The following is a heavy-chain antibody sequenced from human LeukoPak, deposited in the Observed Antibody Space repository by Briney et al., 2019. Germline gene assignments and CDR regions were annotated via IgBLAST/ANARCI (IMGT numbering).Heavy chain of an antibody. CDR3: TRWGPAGNSWFNLDY. J-gene: IGHJ4*02. D-gene: IGHD6-19*01. V-gene: IGHV3-49*04. CDR2: IRSKAYGVTT. CDR1: GFIFGDFA. Sequence: GGSLRLSCKGSGFIFGDFAVGWVRQAPGKGLDWLGFIRSKAYGVTTEYAASVKGRFTISRDDYASIAYLQMSSLKTEDTAVYYCTRWGPAGNSWFNLDYWGQGTLVTV.